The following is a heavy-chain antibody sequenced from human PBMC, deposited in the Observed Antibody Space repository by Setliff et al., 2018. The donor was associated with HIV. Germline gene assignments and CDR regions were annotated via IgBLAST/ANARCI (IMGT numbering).Heavy chain of an antibody. D-gene: IGHD1-26*01. J-gene: IGHJ4*02. CDR3: ASDRYSGSSSDF. V-gene: IGHV3-21*05. Sequence: PGGSLRLSCAASGFTFSSYSMNWVRQAPGKWLEWILYISSSSSYTHYADSVKGRFTISRDNVKYSLYLQMNSLRAEDTAVYDCASDRYSGSSSDFWGQGTLITAPQ. CDR1: GFTFSSYS. CDR2: ISSSSSYT.